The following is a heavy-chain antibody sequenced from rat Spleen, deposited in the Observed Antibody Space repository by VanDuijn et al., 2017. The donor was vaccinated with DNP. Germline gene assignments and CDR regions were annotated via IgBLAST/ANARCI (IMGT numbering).Heavy chain of an antibody. CDR2: ISYSGGP. Sequence: EVQLQESGPGLVKPSQSLSLTCSVTGYSITSHYWGWIRQFPGNKMEYIGHISYSGGPNYNPSLKSRISITRDTSKNQFFLHLNSVTTEDTATYYCARWSDYFDYWGQGVMVTVSS. CDR1: GYSITSHY. CDR3: ARWSDYFDY. V-gene: IGHV3-1*01. J-gene: IGHJ2*01.